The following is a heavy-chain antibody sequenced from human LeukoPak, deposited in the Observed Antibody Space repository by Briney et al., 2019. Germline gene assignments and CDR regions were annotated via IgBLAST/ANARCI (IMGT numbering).Heavy chain of an antibody. CDR3: ARSHEYSYGYSAYYDMDV. Sequence: GGSLRLSCAASGFTFSSYSMNWVRQAPGKGLEWVSSISSSSSYIYYADSVKGRFTISRDNDKNSLYLQMNSLRSEDTAVYYCARSHEYSYGYSAYYDMDVWGKGTTVTVSS. D-gene: IGHD5-18*01. CDR1: GFTFSSYS. CDR2: ISSSSSYI. J-gene: IGHJ6*03. V-gene: IGHV3-21*01.